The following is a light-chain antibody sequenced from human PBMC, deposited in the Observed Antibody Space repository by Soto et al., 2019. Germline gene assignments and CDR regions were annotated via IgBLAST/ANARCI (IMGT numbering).Light chain of an antibody. Sequence: QLVLTQSSSACASLGSSVKLTCSLSSGHSSYIIAWHQQQPGKAPRYLMKLEGSGSYNKGSGVPDRFAGSSSGADRYLTISNLPFEDEADYYCETWDSNTRVFGGGTKLTVL. V-gene: IGLV4-60*02. CDR2: LEGSGSY. CDR1: SGHSSYI. J-gene: IGLJ3*02. CDR3: ETWDSNTRV.